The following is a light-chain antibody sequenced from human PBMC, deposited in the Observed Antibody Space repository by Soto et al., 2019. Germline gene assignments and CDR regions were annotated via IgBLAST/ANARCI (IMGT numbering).Light chain of an antibody. J-gene: IGKJ1*01. Sequence: EIVMTQSPATLSVSPGERATLSCRASQSVSSNLAWYQQTPGQAPRLLIYGASTRATGIPARFSGSGSGTEFTLTISSLQSEDFAVYYRQQYNNWPQTFGQGTKVEIK. CDR3: QQYNNWPQT. CDR1: QSVSSN. CDR2: GAS. V-gene: IGKV3-15*01.